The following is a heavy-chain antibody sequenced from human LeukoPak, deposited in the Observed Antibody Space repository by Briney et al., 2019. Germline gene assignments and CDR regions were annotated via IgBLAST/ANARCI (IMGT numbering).Heavy chain of an antibody. CDR2: IKQDGSEK. J-gene: IGHJ4*02. D-gene: IGHD6-19*01. CDR3: ARATHIIAVADHYFDY. V-gene: IGHV3-7*01. CDR1: GFTFSSYW. Sequence: GGSLRLSCAASGFTFSSYWMSWVRQAPGKGLEWVANIKQDGSEKYYVDSVKGRFTISRDNAKNSLYLQMNSLRAEDTAVYYCARATHIIAVADHYFDYWGQGTPVTVSS.